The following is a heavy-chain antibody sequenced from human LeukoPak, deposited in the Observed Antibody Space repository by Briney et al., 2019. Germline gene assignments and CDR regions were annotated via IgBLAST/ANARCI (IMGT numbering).Heavy chain of an antibody. V-gene: IGHV4-39*01. CDR2: IYYSGST. D-gene: IGHD1-1*01. J-gene: IGHJ6*02. Sequence: SETLSLTCTVSGGSISSSSYYWGWIHQPPGKGLEWIGSIYYSGSTYYNPSLKSRVTISVDTSKNQFSLKLSSVTAADTAVYYCARLVGTTGTTRYYYYGMDVWGQGTTVTVSS. CDR3: ARLVGTTGTTRYYYYGMDV. CDR1: GGSISSSSYY.